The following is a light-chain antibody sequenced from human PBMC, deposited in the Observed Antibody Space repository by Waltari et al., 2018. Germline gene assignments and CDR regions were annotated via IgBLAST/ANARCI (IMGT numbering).Light chain of an antibody. CDR3: QQYDNVPLT. CDR1: QDINKY. J-gene: IGKJ4*01. Sequence: DIQMTRYPPSLSAPVGDSVTLTYQATQDINKYLNWYQQKPGKAPKLLIFDASDLETGVPSRFSGSGSGTNFSFTITSLQPEDTAVYYCQQYDNVPLTFGGGTKVEIK. V-gene: IGKV1-33*01. CDR2: DAS.